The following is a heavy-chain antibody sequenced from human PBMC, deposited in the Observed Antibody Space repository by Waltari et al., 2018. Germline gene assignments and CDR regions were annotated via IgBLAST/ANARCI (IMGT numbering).Heavy chain of an antibody. CDR2: INSDGSSR. CDR1: GFNFRINR. CDR3: AKDVAMGKSGFALDY. D-gene: IGHD3-3*01. V-gene: IGHV3-74*01. J-gene: IGHJ4*02. Sequence: DVEVVQSGGGLVQPGGSLRIPCAASGFNFRINRMPWVRQVPGKGLVWVARINSDGSSRSYTDSVKGRFTISRDNSKNTVYLQMDALRVEDTAVYYCAKDVAMGKSGFALDYWGQGALVTVSS.